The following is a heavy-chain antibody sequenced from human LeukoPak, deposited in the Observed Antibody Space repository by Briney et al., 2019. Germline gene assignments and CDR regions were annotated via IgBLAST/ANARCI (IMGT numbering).Heavy chain of an antibody. CDR1: GFTFNSYK. J-gene: IGHJ6*03. CDR2: ITSSSTYM. Sequence: PGGSLRLSCAASGFTFNSYKMNWVRQAPGKGLEWVSSITSSSTYMYYADSVQGRFTISRDNARNSLYLQMNSLRAEDTAVYYCARDPYSGSYWNYYYYYMDVWGKGTTVTISS. D-gene: IGHD1-26*01. CDR3: ARDPYSGSYWNYYYYYMDV. V-gene: IGHV3-21*01.